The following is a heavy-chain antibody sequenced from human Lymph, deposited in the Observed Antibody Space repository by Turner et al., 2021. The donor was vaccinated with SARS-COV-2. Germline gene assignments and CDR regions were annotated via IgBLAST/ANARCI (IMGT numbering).Heavy chain of an antibody. J-gene: IGHJ6*02. V-gene: IGHV3-33*01. CDR1: GFPFSSYG. CDR3: ARVKGYNGYDLRYYYGMDV. D-gene: IGHD5-12*01. CDR2: IGYDVSNK. Sequence: QVQLVESWGGVVQPGRSLRLSCAASGFPFSSYGMNWVRPAPGKGLEWVAVIGYDVSNKYNADSVKGRFTISRDNSKNTLDLQMNSLRAEDTAVYYCARVKGYNGYDLRYYYGMDVWGQGTTVTVSS.